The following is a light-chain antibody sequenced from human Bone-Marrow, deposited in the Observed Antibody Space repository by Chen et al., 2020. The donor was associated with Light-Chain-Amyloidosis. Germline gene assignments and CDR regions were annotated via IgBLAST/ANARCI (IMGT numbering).Light chain of an antibody. CDR3: QSADSSGTYEVI. CDR1: DLPTKY. V-gene: IGLV3-25*03. Sequence: SYELPQPPSVSVSPGQTARITCSGDDLPTKYAYWYQQKPGQAPVLVIPRDTERPSGISERFSGSSSGTTDTLTISGVQAEDEADYHCQSADSSGTYEVIFGGGTKLTVL. J-gene: IGLJ2*01. CDR2: RDT.